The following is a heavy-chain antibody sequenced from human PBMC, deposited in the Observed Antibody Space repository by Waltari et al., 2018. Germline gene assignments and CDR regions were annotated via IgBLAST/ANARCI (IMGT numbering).Heavy chain of an antibody. CDR3: VKESLYSGSYNGMDV. Sequence: EVQLLESGGGFIKPGGSLRLSCAASGFTFSSYSMSWVRQAPGKGLVWGAGISGNGGRTYYVGSVQGRFSIVRDDSKNTLYLQMNSLRAEDTAIYYCVKESLYSGSYNGMDVWGQGTTVTVSS. V-gene: IGHV3-23*01. CDR2: ISGNGGRT. D-gene: IGHD1-26*01. CDR1: GFTFSSYS. J-gene: IGHJ6*02.